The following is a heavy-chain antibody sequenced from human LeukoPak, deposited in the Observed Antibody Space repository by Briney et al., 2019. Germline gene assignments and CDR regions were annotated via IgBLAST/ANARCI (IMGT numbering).Heavy chain of an antibody. CDR2: TSSSSSYI. CDR1: GFTFSSYS. D-gene: IGHD6-19*01. CDR3: ARDSSGWPDAFDI. Sequence: PGGSLRLSCAASGFTFSSYSMNWVRQAPGKGLEWVPSTSSSSSYIYYADSVKGRFTISRDNAKNSLYLQMNSLRAEDTAVYYCARDSSGWPDAFDIWGQGTMVTVSP. J-gene: IGHJ3*02. V-gene: IGHV3-21*01.